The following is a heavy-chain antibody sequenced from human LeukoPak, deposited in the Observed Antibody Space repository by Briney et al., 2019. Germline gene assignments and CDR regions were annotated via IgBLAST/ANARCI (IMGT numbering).Heavy chain of an antibody. CDR3: VKDRTGTYTLDY. CDR2: ISDDGSRQ. V-gene: IGHV3-30-3*01. Sequence: GGSLRLSCAATGFAFSNYAIHWGRQAPGKGLEWVAFISDDGSRQHYADSVKGRFTISRDNSKNTLNLQMNSLRAEDTAVYYCVKDRTGTYTLDYWGQGTLVTVSS. J-gene: IGHJ4*02. CDR1: GFAFSNYA. D-gene: IGHD3-10*01.